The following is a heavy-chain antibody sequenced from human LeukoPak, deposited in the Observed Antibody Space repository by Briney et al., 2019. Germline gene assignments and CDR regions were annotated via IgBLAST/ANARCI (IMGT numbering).Heavy chain of an antibody. CDR1: GYTFTSYG. Sequence: ASVKVSCEASGYTFTSYGISWVRQAPGRGLEWMGWISAYNGNTNYAQKLQGRVTMTTDTSTSTAYMELRSLRSDDTAVYYCARDPSPPFYYYYMDVWGKGTTVTVSS. CDR2: ISAYNGNT. CDR3: ARDPSPPFYYYYMDV. J-gene: IGHJ6*03. V-gene: IGHV1-18*01.